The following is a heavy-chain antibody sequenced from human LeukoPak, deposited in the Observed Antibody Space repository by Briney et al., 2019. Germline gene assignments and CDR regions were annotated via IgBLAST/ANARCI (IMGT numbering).Heavy chain of an antibody. CDR2: ISWNSGSI. D-gene: IGHD6-19*01. CDR1: GFTFDDYA. Sequence: PGGSLRLSCAASGFTFDDYAMHWVRQAPGKGLEWVSGISWNSGSIGYADSVKGRFTISRDNAKNSLYLQMNSLRAEDTALYYCAKDIAPRGIAVAGTGFAFDIWGQGTMVTVSS. V-gene: IGHV3-9*01. J-gene: IGHJ3*02. CDR3: AKDIAPRGIAVAGTGFAFDI.